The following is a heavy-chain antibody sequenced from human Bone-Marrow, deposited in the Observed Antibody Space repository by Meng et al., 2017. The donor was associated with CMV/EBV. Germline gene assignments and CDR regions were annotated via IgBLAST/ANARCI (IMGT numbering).Heavy chain of an antibody. J-gene: IGHJ4*02. CDR1: GFTFSSYS. V-gene: IGHV3-21*01. D-gene: IGHD1-14*01. CDR2: ISSSSSYI. Sequence: GESLKISCAASGFTFSSYSMNWVRQAPGKGLEWVSSISSSSSYIYYADSVKGRFTISRDNAKNSLYLQMNSLRAEDTAIYYCAKLEGMGKVDYWGQGTLVTVSS. CDR3: AKLEGMGKVDY.